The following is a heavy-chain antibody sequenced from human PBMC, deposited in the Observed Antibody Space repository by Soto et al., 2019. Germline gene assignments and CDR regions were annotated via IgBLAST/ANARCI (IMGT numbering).Heavy chain of an antibody. D-gene: IGHD6-13*01. CDR2: VYNSGST. J-gene: IGHJ4*02. CDR3: ARYRREAVAGYTLDN. CDR1: GGSISSNY. Sequence: SETLSLTCTVSGGSISSNYWTWIRQPPGKGLEWIGYVYNSGSTNYNPSLKSRVTISEDTSKSQFSLKVNSMTAADTAVYYCARYRREAVAGYTLDNWGQGILVHRL. V-gene: IGHV4-59*01.